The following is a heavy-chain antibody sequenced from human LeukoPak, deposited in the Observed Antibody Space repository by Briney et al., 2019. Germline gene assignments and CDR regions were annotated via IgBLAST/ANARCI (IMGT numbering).Heavy chain of an antibody. CDR3: AREDLWLRGMDV. J-gene: IGHJ6*02. D-gene: IGHD3-9*01. CDR2: INPNSGGT. V-gene: IGHV1-2*02. CDR1: GYTFTGYY. Sequence: ASVKVSCKASGYTFTGYYLHWVRQAPGEGLEWMGRINPNSGGTNYAQKFQGRVTMTRDTSINTAHMELSRLRSDDTAVHYCAREDLWLRGMDVWAKGPRSPSR.